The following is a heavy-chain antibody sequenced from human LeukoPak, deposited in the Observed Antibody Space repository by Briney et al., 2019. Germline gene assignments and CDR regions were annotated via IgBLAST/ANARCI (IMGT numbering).Heavy chain of an antibody. CDR1: GGSFSGYY. V-gene: IGHV4-34*01. CDR3: ARLSVYAIGYYYYYGMDV. CDR2: INYSGST. J-gene: IGHJ6*02. Sequence: SETLSLTCAVYGGSFSGYYWSWIRQPPGKGLEWIGEINYSGSTNYNPSLKSRVTISVDTSKNQFSLKLSSVTAADTAVYYCARLSVYAIGYYYYYGMDVWGQGTTVTVSS. D-gene: IGHD2-8*01.